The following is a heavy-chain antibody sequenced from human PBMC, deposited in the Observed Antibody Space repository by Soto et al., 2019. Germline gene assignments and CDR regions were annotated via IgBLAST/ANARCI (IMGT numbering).Heavy chain of an antibody. CDR1: GFTFSSYG. J-gene: IGHJ4*02. CDR3: AKENTVTTFDY. V-gene: IGHV3-30*18. CDR2: ISYDGSNK. D-gene: IGHD4-17*01. Sequence: QVQLVESGGGVVQPGRSLRLSCAASGFTFSSYGMHWVRQAPGKGLEWVAVISYDGSNKYYADSVKGRFTISRDNSKNTLYLQMNSLRAEDTAVYYCAKENTVTTFDYWGQGTLVTVSS.